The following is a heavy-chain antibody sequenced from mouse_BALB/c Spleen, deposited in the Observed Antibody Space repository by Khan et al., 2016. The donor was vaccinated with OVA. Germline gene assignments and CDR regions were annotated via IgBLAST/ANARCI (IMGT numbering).Heavy chain of an antibody. Sequence: EVQLQESGPSLVKPSQTLSLTCSVTGDSITSGYWNWIRKFPGNKLEYMGYIGYSGGTYYNPSLNSRISITRDTSKNQYYLQLNSLTTEDTATDYCARWGNPRWYFDVWGAGTTVTVAS. CDR3: ARWGNPRWYFDV. J-gene: IGHJ1*01. V-gene: IGHV3-8*02. CDR2: IGYSGGT. D-gene: IGHD2-1*01. CDR1: GDSITSGY.